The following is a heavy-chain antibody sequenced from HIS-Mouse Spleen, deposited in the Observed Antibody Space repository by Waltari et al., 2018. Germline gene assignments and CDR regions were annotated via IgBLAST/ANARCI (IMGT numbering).Heavy chain of an antibody. V-gene: IGHV3-23*01. Sequence: EVQLLESGGGLVQPGGSLRHSCAASGFTFSSYAMSWVRQPPGKGLEWVSAISGSGGSTYYADSVKGRFTISRDNSKNTLYLQMNSLRAEDTAVYYCAQNYYGSGSYYYWGQGTLVTVSS. D-gene: IGHD3-10*01. CDR2: ISGSGGST. CDR1: GFTFSSYA. J-gene: IGHJ4*02. CDR3: AQNYYGSGSYYY.